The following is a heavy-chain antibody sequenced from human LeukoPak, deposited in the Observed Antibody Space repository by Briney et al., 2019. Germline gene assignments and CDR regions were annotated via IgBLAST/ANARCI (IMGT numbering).Heavy chain of an antibody. D-gene: IGHD6-19*01. J-gene: IGHJ4*02. Sequence: GGSLRLSCVASGFTFSIYGMHWVRQAPDKELEWVAFTRYDGNTKYYADSVKGRFTISRDNSKNTLFLQLNSLRAEDTAIYYCAKDSGAYNSGVDYWGQGTLVTVSS. CDR1: GFTFSIYG. CDR2: TRYDGNTK. V-gene: IGHV3-30*02. CDR3: AKDSGAYNSGVDY.